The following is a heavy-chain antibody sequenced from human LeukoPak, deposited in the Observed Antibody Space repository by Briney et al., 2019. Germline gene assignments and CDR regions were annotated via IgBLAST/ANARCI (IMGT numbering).Heavy chain of an antibody. J-gene: IGHJ4*02. CDR3: ARGTCSGGSCYQHY. CDR1: GFTFSSYS. CDR2: ISSSSSYI. V-gene: IGHV3-21*01. Sequence: AGGSLRLSCAASGFTFSSYSMNWVRQAPGKGLEWVSSISSSSSYIYYADSVKGRFSISRDNAKNSLYLQMNSLRAEDTAVYYCARGTCSGGSCYQHYWGQGTLVTVSS. D-gene: IGHD2-15*01.